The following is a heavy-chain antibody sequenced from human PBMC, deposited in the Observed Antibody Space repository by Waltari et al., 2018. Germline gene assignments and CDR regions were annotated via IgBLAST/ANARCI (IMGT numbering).Heavy chain of an antibody. V-gene: IGHV4-39*07. CDR1: GGSISSSSSY. J-gene: IGHJ4*02. CDR3: AREGGGTYDY. CDR2: IYYSGST. D-gene: IGHD2-15*01. Sequence: QLQLQESGPGLVKPSETLSLTCTVSGGSISSSSSYWGWIRQPPGKGLEWIGSIYYSGSTYYNPSLKSRVTISVDTSKNQFSLKLSSVTAADTAVYYCAREGGGTYDYWGQGTLVTVSS.